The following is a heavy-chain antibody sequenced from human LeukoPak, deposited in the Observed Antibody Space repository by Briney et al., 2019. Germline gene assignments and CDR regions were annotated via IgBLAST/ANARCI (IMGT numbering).Heavy chain of an antibody. CDR1: GYTFTGYY. D-gene: IGHD3-22*01. Sequence: GAAVKVSCKDSGYTFTGYYMHWVRQAPGQGLEWMGWINPNSGGTNYAQKFQGWVTMTRDTSISTAYMELSRLRSDDTAVYYCARGKTYYYDSSGLNWFDPWGQGTLVTVSS. V-gene: IGHV1-2*04. J-gene: IGHJ5*02. CDR3: ARGKTYYYDSSGLNWFDP. CDR2: INPNSGGT.